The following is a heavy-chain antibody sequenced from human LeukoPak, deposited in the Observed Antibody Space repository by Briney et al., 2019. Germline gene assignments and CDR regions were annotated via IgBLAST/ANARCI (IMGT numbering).Heavy chain of an antibody. D-gene: IGHD4-11*01. J-gene: IGHJ4*02. Sequence: GGSLRLSCAASGFTFSSYEMNWVRQAPGKGLEWVSYISSSGSTMYYADSVKGRFTISRDNAKNSLYLQMNSLRGGDTAVYYCVRRSTITTSFDYWGQGALVTVSS. CDR2: ISSSGSTM. V-gene: IGHV3-48*03. CDR1: GFTFSSYE. CDR3: VRRSTITTSFDY.